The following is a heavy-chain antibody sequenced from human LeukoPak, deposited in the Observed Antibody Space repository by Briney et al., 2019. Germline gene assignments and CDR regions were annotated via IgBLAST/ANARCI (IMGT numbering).Heavy chain of an antibody. CDR1: GFTFSSHS. CDR2: VTSTNKI. CDR3: ARAQTLFWEFDGFDI. D-gene: IGHD3-3*01. Sequence: GGSLRLSCVASGFTFSSHSINWVRQAPGKGLEWIATVTSTNKIHYADSVKGRFTISRDNAENSVYLQMNSLRDEHTAVYSCARAQTLFWEFDGFDIWGRGTKVTVSS. V-gene: IGHV3-69-1*01. J-gene: IGHJ3*02.